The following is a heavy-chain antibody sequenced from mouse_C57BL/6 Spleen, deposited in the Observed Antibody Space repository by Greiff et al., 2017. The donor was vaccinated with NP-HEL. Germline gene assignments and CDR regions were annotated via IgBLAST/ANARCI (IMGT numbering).Heavy chain of an antibody. D-gene: IGHD2-12*01. Sequence: LVESGPELVKPGASVKISCKASGYSFTSYYIHWVKQRPGQGLEWIGWIYPGSGNTKYNEKFKGKATLTADTSSSTAYMQLSSLTSEDSAVYYCARLRRGDYYAMDYWGQGTSVTVSS. V-gene: IGHV1-66*01. CDR2: IYPGSGNT. CDR1: GYSFTSYY. J-gene: IGHJ4*01. CDR3: ARLRRGDYYAMDY.